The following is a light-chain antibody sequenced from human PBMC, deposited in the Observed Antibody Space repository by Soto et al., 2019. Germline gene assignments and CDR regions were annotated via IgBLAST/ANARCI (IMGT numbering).Light chain of an antibody. CDR2: EVS. J-gene: IGLJ2*01. CDR3: SSSTSTSSLVV. V-gene: IGLV2-14*01. CDR1: GSDVGGYKY. Sequence: QSALTQPASVSGSPGQSITISCTGTGSDVGGYKYVSWYQQHPGKAPKVMIYEVSNRPSGVSNRFSGSKSANTASLTISGLQAEDEATYYCSSSTSTSSLVVFGGGTKLTVL.